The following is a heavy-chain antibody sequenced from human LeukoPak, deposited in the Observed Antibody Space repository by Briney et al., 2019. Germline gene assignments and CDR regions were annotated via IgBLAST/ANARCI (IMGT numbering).Heavy chain of an antibody. CDR1: GCTFSSYE. Sequence: PGGSLRLSCAASGCTFSSYELNGVRQAPGRGLEWVSYISSSGSTIYYADSVKGRFTISRDNAKNSLYLQMNSLRAEDTAGYYCAELGITMIGGVWGKGATVTISS. V-gene: IGHV3-48*03. CDR2: ISSSGSTI. D-gene: IGHD3-10*02. J-gene: IGHJ6*04. CDR3: AELGITMIGGV.